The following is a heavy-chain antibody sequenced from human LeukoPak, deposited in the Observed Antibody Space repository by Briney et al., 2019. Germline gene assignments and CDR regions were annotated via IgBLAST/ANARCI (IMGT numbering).Heavy chain of an antibody. D-gene: IGHD3-3*01. Sequence: HPGGSLRLSCAASGFTFSNYNMNWVRQAPGEGLEWVSYISSSSTTIHYADSVRGRFTISRDNARNSLYLQMNSLRAEDTAVYYCARDFLEDVYWGQGTLVTVSS. V-gene: IGHV3-48*01. CDR3: ARDFLEDVY. J-gene: IGHJ4*02. CDR1: GFTFSNYN. CDR2: ISSSSTTI.